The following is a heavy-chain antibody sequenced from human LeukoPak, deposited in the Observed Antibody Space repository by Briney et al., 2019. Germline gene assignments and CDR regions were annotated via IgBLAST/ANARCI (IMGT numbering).Heavy chain of an antibody. J-gene: IGHJ4*02. Sequence: ASVKVSCKASGYTFTGYYIHWVRQAPGQGLEWMGWINPNTGGRDYAQKFQGRVTMTRDTSISTAYMEVSSLRSDDTAVYYCTRTQEYGSGSFPFDHWGQGTLVTVSS. D-gene: IGHD3-10*01. CDR2: INPNTGGR. V-gene: IGHV1-2*02. CDR1: GYTFTGYY. CDR3: TRTQEYGSGSFPFDH.